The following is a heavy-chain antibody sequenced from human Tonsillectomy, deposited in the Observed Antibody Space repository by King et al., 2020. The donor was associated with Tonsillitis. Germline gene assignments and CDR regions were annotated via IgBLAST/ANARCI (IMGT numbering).Heavy chain of an antibody. CDR1: GFTFSSYA. J-gene: IGHJ4*02. D-gene: IGHD3-22*01. Sequence: QLVQSGGGVVQPGRSLRLSCAASGFTFSSYAMHWVRQAPGKGLEWVAVISHDGSNKYSADSVKGRFTISRDNSKNTLYLQMNNLRAEDTAVYYCASGRGSSDYNPLDYWGQGTLVTVSS. V-gene: IGHV3-30-3*01. CDR3: ASGRGSSDYNPLDY. CDR2: ISHDGSNK.